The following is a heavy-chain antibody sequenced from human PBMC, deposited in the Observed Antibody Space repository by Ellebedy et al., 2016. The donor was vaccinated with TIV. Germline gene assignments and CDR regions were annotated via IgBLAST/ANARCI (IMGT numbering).Heavy chain of an antibody. V-gene: IGHV3-30-3*01. Sequence: PSETLSLTCAASGYSFSTYAMHWVRQSPRKGLEWVAIVSFDVNKKFYTDSVKGRFTISRDNSKNTLYLDMNSLGVEDTAVYYCARDLTQYASGAGLSDSWGQGTLVTVSS. CDR3: ARDLTQYASGAGLSDS. J-gene: IGHJ4*02. CDR2: VSFDVNKK. D-gene: IGHD2-2*01. CDR1: GYSFSTYA.